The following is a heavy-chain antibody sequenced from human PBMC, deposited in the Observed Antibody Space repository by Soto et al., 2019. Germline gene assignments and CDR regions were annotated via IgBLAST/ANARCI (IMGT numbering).Heavy chain of an antibody. J-gene: IGHJ5*02. CDR3: ARVKSGSYDWSDP. CDR1: GFTFNNYW. Sequence: DVQLVESGGGLVQPGGSLRLSCAASGFTFNNYWMHWVRQAPGKGLMWVSRINTDGTRTTYADSVKGRFAISRDNAKNTVYLQMNSLRADDTAVYFCARVKSGSYDWSDPWGQGTLVPVSS. CDR2: INTDGTRT. D-gene: IGHD3-10*01. V-gene: IGHV3-74*01.